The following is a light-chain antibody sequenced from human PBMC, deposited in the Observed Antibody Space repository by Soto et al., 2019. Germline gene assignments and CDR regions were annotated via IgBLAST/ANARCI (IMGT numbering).Light chain of an antibody. Sequence: DIQMTQSPSSLSASVGDRVTITCRASQTISTYLNWYQHKPGTAPKLLIYGASSLQSGVPSRFSGIGSGTDFTLTINSLQPEYFATYYCQHSFSNPYTFGQGTKLEI. CDR1: QTISTY. CDR3: QHSFSNPYT. V-gene: IGKV1-39*01. J-gene: IGKJ2*01. CDR2: GAS.